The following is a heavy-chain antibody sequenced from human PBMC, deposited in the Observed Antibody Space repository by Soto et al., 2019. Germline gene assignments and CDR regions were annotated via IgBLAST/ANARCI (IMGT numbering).Heavy chain of an antibody. V-gene: IGHV1-18*04. CDR2: ISAYNDNT. CDR3: ASGGNSPGDSYYGMDV. Sequence: ASVKVSCKASGYTFTSYGISWVRQAPGQGLEWMGWISAYNDNTNYAQKLQGRVTMTTDTSTSTAYMELRSLGSDDTAVYYCASGGNSPGDSYYGMDVWGQGTTVTVSS. CDR1: GYTFTSYG. J-gene: IGHJ6*02. D-gene: IGHD2-21*02.